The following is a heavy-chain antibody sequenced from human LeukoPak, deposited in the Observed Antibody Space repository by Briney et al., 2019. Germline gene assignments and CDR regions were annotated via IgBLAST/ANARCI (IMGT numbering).Heavy chain of an antibody. Sequence: GGSLRLSCAASGFSFSTHWMSWFRQAPGKGLEWVALIKQDGSVIHYVDSVKGRFTISRDNAKNLLSLQMNSLRADDTAVYYCAGDEGWTFDIWGQGTKVTVSS. CDR1: GFSFSTHW. D-gene: IGHD5-24*01. CDR2: IKQDGSVI. V-gene: IGHV3-7*01. J-gene: IGHJ3*02. CDR3: AGDEGWTFDI.